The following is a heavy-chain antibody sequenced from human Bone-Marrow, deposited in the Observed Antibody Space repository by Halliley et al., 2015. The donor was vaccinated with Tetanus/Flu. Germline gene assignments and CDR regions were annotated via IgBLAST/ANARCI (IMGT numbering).Heavy chain of an antibody. V-gene: IGHV3-30*15. Sequence: GWVAVISYDGINEHYADSVKGRFTISRDNSKNTLFLQLSSLRPEDTAVYYCAKGHQEYNYLISYWGQGTPVTVSS. CDR3: AKGHQEYNYLISY. D-gene: IGHD5-12*01. CDR2: ISYDGINE. J-gene: IGHJ4*02.